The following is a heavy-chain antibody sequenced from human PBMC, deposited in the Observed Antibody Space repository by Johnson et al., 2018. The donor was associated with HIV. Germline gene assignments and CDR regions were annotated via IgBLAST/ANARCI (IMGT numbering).Heavy chain of an antibody. Sequence: QVQLVESGGGLVQPGGSLRLSCAASGFTFSNAWMSWVRQAPGKGLEWVAVISYDGSNKYYADSVKGRFTISRDNAKNSLYLQMNGLKTEDTAVYYCARAMYADDYGDYLFLAPRLDAFDIWGPGTIVTVSS. D-gene: IGHD4-17*01. CDR1: GFTFSNAW. CDR2: ISYDGSNK. CDR3: ARAMYADDYGDYLFLAPRLDAFDI. V-gene: IGHV3-30-3*01. J-gene: IGHJ3*02.